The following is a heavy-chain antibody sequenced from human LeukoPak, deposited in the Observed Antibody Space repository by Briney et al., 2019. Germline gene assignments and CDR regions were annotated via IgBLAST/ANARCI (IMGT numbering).Heavy chain of an antibody. V-gene: IGHV1-18*01. D-gene: IGHD3-22*01. CDR2: ISAYNGNT. Sequence: ASVKVSCKASGYTFTSHGISWVRQAPGQGLEWMGWISAYNGNTNYAQKLQGRVTMTTDTSTSTAYIELRSLRSDDTAVYYCARVVHRSYYYDSSGYPAPMDFDYWGQGTLVTVSS. J-gene: IGHJ4*02. CDR1: GYTFTSHG. CDR3: ARVVHRSYYYDSSGYPAPMDFDY.